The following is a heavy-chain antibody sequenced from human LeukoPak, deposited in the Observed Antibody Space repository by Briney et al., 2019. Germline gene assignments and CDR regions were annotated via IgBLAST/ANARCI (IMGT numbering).Heavy chain of an antibody. CDR3: AKAYSYGYDY. CDR2: IWYDGSNK. Sequence: GGSLRLSCVASGFTFSSYGMHWVRQAPGKGLEWVASIWYDGSNKYYADSVKGRFTISRDNSKNTLSLQMSSLRPDDTAVYYCAKAYSYGYDYWGQGTLVTVSS. J-gene: IGHJ4*02. D-gene: IGHD5-18*01. CDR1: GFTFSSYG. V-gene: IGHV3-30*02.